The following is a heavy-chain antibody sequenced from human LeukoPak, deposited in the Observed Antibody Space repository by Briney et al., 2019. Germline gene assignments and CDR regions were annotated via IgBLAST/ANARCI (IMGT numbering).Heavy chain of an antibody. Sequence: SVKVSCKASGGTFSSYAISWVRQAPGQELEWMGGIIPIFGTANYAQKFQGRVTITADESTSTAYMELSSLRSEDTAVYYCARDLYYDFWSGYDRDAFDIWGQGTMVTVSS. V-gene: IGHV1-69*13. CDR1: GGTFSSYA. J-gene: IGHJ3*02. CDR2: IIPIFGTA. D-gene: IGHD3-3*01. CDR3: ARDLYYDFWSGYDRDAFDI.